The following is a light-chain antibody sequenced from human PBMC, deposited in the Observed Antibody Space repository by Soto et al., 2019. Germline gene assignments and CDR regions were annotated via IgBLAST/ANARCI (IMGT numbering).Light chain of an antibody. Sequence: AIQMTKSPSSMSASVGDRVTITCRAIHDIRSVLAWYQHKPGKAHKLLIFSAFSLESGFPSRFSGSGSGTEFTLTISSLQPEDFASYYCQQSSNYPYNFGKRTNLEIK. CDR3: QQSSNYPYN. CDR2: SAF. J-gene: IGKJ2*01. CDR1: HDIRSV. V-gene: IGKV1-6*01.